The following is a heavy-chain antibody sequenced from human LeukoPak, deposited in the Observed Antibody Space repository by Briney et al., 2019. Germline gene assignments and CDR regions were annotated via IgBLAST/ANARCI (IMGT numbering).Heavy chain of an antibody. V-gene: IGHV4-61*02. Sequence: SETLSLTCTVSGGSISSGSYYWSWIRQPAGKGLEWIGRIYTSGSTNYNPSLKSRVTISVDTSKNQFSLKLNSVIATDTAVYYCASEGTTFSSFDYWGQGALVTVSS. J-gene: IGHJ4*02. CDR1: GGSISSGSYY. CDR3: ASEGTTFSSFDY. CDR2: IYTSGST. D-gene: IGHD1-1*01.